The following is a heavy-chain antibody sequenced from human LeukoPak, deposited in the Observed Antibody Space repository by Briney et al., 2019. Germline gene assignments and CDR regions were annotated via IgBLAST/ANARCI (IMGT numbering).Heavy chain of an antibody. CDR1: GGSISSYY. J-gene: IGHJ5*02. CDR3: ARTPFYDSSGFFDP. CDR2: IYYSGST. D-gene: IGHD3-22*01. V-gene: IGHV4-59*12. Sequence: PSETLSLTCTVSGGSISSYYWSWIRQPPGKGLEWIGYIYYSGSTYYNPSLKSRVTISVDTSKNQFSLKLSSVTAADAAVYYCARTPFYDSSGFFDPWGQGTLVTVSS.